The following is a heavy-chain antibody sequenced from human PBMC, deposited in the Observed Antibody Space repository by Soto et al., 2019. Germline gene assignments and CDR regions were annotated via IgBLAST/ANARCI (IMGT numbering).Heavy chain of an antibody. CDR2: IYYSGST. V-gene: IGHV4-39*01. CDR1: GGSISSSSYY. J-gene: IGHJ4*02. CDR3: ARHGAIDRNLDY. D-gene: IGHD3-16*01. Sequence: QLQLQESGPGLVKPSETLSLTCTVSGGSISSSSYYWGWIRQPPGKGLEWIGSIYYSGSTYYNPSLKSRVTISVDTSKNQFSLKLSSVTAADTAVYYCARHGAIDRNLDYWGQGTLVTVSS.